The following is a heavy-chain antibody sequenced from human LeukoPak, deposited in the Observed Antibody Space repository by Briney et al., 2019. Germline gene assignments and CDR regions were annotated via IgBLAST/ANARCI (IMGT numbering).Heavy chain of an antibody. Sequence: AASLKLSCAASGFTFSSFSMNWVRHGPGKGLEWMSSISSSGAYIYYADSVKGRVTISRDNAKNSVYLQMSSLRAEDTAVYYCTRRGHAAVATQKDDALDIWGQGTMVTVSS. J-gene: IGHJ3*02. D-gene: IGHD6-13*01. CDR1: GFTFSSFS. V-gene: IGHV3-21*04. CDR2: ISSSGAYI. CDR3: TRRGHAAVATQKDDALDI.